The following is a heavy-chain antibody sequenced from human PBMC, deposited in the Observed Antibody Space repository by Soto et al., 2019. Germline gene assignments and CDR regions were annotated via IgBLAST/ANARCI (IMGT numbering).Heavy chain of an antibody. Sequence: QVQLVQSGAEVKKPGSSVKVSCKASGGTFRSYAISWVRQAPGQGLEWMGGIIPSFRTANYAQKFQDRVTITADDPPTTAYMELSSLRSEDTAVYYCAREVEVRYSYGFYFDYWGQGTLVTVSS. V-gene: IGHV1-69*12. J-gene: IGHJ4*02. D-gene: IGHD5-18*01. CDR2: IIPSFRTA. CDR1: GGTFRSYA. CDR3: AREVEVRYSYGFYFDY.